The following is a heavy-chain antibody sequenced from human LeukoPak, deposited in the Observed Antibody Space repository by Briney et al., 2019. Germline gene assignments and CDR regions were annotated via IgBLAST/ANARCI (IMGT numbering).Heavy chain of an antibody. CDR1: GGTFSSYA. CDR2: IVPIFGTA. Sequence: SVKVSCKASGGTFSSYAISWVRQAPGQGLEWMGGIVPIFGTANYAQKFQGRVTITTDESTSTAYMGLSSLRSEDTAVYYCARARDILTGYDQYYFDYWGQGTLVTVSS. D-gene: IGHD3-9*01. V-gene: IGHV1-69*05. CDR3: ARARDILTGYDQYYFDY. J-gene: IGHJ4*02.